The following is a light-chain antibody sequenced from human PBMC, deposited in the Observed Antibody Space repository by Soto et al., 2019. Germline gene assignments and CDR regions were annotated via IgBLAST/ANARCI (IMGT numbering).Light chain of an antibody. CDR1: RDVGSD. CDR2: AAS. J-gene: IGKJ3*01. CDR3: QQANSFPRT. V-gene: IGKV1-17*01. Sequence: QMTQSPSYLAASVGGKIIITCRASRDVGSDVSWYQQKPGQAPKLLIYAASNLYTGVPSRFSSSRSGTEFTLTISSLQPEDFATYYCQQANSFPRTFGPGTKVDIK.